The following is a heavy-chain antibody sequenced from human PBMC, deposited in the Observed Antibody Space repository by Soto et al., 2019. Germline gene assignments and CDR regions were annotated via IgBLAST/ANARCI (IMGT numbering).Heavy chain of an antibody. V-gene: IGHV1-18*01. CDR2: ISAYNGNT. CDR1: GYTFTSYG. D-gene: IGHD3-3*01. CDR3: ARILTNGRITIFGVVIPNYYYYYMDV. J-gene: IGHJ6*03. Sequence: ASVKVSCKASGYTFTSYGISWVRQAPGQGLEWMGWISAYNGNTNYAQKLQGRVTMTTDTSTSTAYMELRSLRSDDTAVYYCARILTNGRITIFGVVIPNYYYYYMDVWGKGTTVTVSS.